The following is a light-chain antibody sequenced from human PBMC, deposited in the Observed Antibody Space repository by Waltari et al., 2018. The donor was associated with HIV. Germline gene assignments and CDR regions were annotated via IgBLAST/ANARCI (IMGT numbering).Light chain of an antibody. V-gene: IGLV2-8*01. CDR2: DVT. CDR3: ASHAGSKDV. Sequence: QSALTQPPSASGSPGQSVTISCTGTSSDVGAYNYVSWFQQHPGKAPKLMIYDVTKRPSGGPDRFSGPKSGNTASLTVSGLQAEDEADYYCASHAGSKDVFGGGTRLTVL. CDR1: SSDVGAYNY. J-gene: IGLJ2*01.